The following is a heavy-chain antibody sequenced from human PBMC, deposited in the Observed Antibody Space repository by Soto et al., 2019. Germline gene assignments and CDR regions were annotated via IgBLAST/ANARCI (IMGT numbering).Heavy chain of an antibody. D-gene: IGHD6-19*01. CDR2: INHSGTT. V-gene: IGHV4-34*01. CDR3: ARRGGWSPHSED. J-gene: IGHJ4*02. Sequence: QVQLQQWGAGQLKPSETLSLTCAVYGVSFRGYYWAWIRQSPGKGLEWIGDINHSGTTHYNPSLTSRVTISLDTSKTQCSLRLTSVTAADTATYFCARRGGWSPHSEDWGQGTLVTVSS. CDR1: GVSFRGYY.